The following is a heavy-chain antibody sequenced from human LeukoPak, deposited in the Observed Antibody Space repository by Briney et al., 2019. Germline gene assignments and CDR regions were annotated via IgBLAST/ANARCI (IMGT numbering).Heavy chain of an antibody. Sequence: GSLRLPCSASGXTFSRYWMHWVRQAPGKGLVWVSRINSDGSTTSYADSVMGRFTISRDNAKNTLYLQMNSLRAEDTAVYYCARVIYSGWEGELSGWGQGTLVTVSS. D-gene: IGHD6-19*01. CDR1: GXTFSRYW. CDR2: INSDGSTT. CDR3: ARVIYSGWEGELSG. J-gene: IGHJ4*02. V-gene: IGHV3-74*01.